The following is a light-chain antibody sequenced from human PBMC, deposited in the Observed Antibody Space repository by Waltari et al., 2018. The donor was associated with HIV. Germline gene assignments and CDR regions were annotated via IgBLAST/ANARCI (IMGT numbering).Light chain of an antibody. CDR2: ATS. V-gene: IGKV1-12*01. J-gene: IGKJ1*01. CDR3: QQANSFPWT. CDR1: HPLGSW. Sequence: DIQMTQFPSFVSASVGDRVTISCRASHPLGSWLTWYQQKPGKAPELLIYATSYLGSRVPSRISGSGSGTNFTLTINSLQTEDFATYFCQQANSFPWTFGQGTKLELK.